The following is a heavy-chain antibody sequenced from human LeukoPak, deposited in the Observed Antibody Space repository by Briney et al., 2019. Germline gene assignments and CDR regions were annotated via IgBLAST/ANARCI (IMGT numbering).Heavy chain of an antibody. J-gene: IGHJ6*02. CDR2: ISYDGSNK. CDR1: GFTFSSYA. Sequence: PGGSLRLSCAASGFTFSSYAMHWVRQAPGKGLEWVAVISYDGSNKYYADSVKGRFTISRDNSKNTLYLQMNSLRAEDTAVYYCARDSPHYYCYGMDVWGQGTTVTVSS. V-gene: IGHV3-30-3*01. CDR3: ARDSPHYYCYGMDV.